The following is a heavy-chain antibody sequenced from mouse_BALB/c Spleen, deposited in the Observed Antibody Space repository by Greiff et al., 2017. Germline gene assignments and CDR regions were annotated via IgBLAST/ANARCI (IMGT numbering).Heavy chain of an antibody. Sequence: EVQLQQSGTVLARPGASVKMSFKASGYSFTSYWMHWVKQRPGQGLEWIGAIYPGNSDTSYNQKFKGKAKLTAVTSASTAYMELSSLTNEDSAVYYCTKNYYGSSYRYAMDYWGQGTSVTVSS. V-gene: IGHV1-5*01. CDR3: TKNYYGSSYRYAMDY. CDR2: IYPGNSDT. D-gene: IGHD1-1*01. J-gene: IGHJ4*01. CDR1: GYSFTSYW.